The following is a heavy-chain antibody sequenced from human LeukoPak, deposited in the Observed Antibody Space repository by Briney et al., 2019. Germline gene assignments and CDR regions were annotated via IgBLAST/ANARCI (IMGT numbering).Heavy chain of an antibody. J-gene: IGHJ4*02. V-gene: IGHV1-69*05. CDR1: GGTFSSYA. CDR2: IIPIFGTA. Sequence: SVKVSCKASGGTFSSYAISWVRQAPGQGLEWMGGIIPIFGTANYAQKFQGRVTITTDESPSTAYMELSSLRSEDTAVYYCARDRRVDYGDYVFDYWGQGTLVTVSS. CDR3: ARDRRVDYGDYVFDY. D-gene: IGHD4-17*01.